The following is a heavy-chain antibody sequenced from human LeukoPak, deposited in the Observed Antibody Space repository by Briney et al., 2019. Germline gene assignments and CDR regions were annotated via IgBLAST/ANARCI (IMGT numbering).Heavy chain of an antibody. Sequence: GGSLRLSCAASGFTFSSYAMSWVRQAPGKGLEWVSAISGSGGSTYYADSVKGRFTISRDNSKNTLYLQMNSLRAEDTAVYYCAKGGLITMIVVVTVHDAFDIWGQGTMVTVSS. CDR1: GFTFSSYA. CDR2: ISGSGGST. J-gene: IGHJ3*02. V-gene: IGHV3-23*01. D-gene: IGHD3-22*01. CDR3: AKGGLITMIVVVTVHDAFDI.